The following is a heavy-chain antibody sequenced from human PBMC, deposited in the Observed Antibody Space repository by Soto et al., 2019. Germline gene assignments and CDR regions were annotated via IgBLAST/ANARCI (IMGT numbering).Heavy chain of an antibody. CDR2: ISSSSSTI. CDR3: ARDCSSTSCPGSYYYYYMDV. D-gene: IGHD2-2*01. V-gene: IGHV3-48*01. J-gene: IGHJ6*03. CDR1: GFTFSSYS. Sequence: VQLVESGGGLVQPGGSLRLSCAASGFTFSSYSMNWVRQAPGKGLEWVSYISSSSSTIYYADSVKGRFTISRDNAKNSLYLQMNSLRAEDTAVYYCARDCSSTSCPGSYYYYYMDVWGKGTTVTVSS.